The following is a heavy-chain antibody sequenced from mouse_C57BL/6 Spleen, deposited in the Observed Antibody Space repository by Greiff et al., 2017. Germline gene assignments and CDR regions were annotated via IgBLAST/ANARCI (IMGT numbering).Heavy chain of an antibody. Sequence: QVQLQQSGAELVRPGASVTLSCKASGYTFTDYEMHWVKQTPVHGLEWIGAIDPETGGTAYNQKFKGKAILTADKSSSTAYMELRSLTSEDSAVYYCTRWGIYGYDVLFDYWGQGTTLTVSS. D-gene: IGHD2-2*01. J-gene: IGHJ2*01. V-gene: IGHV1-15*01. CDR2: IDPETGGT. CDR3: TRWGIYGYDVLFDY. CDR1: GYTFTDYE.